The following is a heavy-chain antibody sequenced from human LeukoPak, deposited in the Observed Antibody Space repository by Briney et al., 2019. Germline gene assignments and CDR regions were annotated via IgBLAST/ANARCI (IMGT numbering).Heavy chain of an antibody. V-gene: IGHV3-30-3*01. CDR3: ARSPTYYYMDV. CDR1: GFTFSNYV. Sequence: GESLRLSCEASGFTFSNYVIHWVPQAPGKGLEWLAVISYDGINKYYADSVKGRFTISRDQSKTTVDLQMDSLGGADTAVYYCARSPTYYYMDVWGNGTTVTVSS. J-gene: IGHJ6*03. CDR2: ISYDGINK.